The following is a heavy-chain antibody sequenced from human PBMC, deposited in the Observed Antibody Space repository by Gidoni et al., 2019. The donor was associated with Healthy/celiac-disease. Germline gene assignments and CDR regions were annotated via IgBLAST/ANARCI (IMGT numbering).Heavy chain of an antibody. J-gene: IGHJ4*02. CDR1: GFTFSNAW. CDR2: IKSKNDGGTT. CDR3: TTAIVDYGDY. Sequence: EVQLVESGGGLVKPGGSLRLSCAASGFTFSNAWMSWVRQAPGKGLEGVGRIKSKNDGGTTDYAAPVKGRFTISREDSKNTLYLQMNSRKTEDTAVYYCTTAIVDYGDYWGQGTLVTVSS. D-gene: IGHD1-26*01. V-gene: IGHV3-15*01.